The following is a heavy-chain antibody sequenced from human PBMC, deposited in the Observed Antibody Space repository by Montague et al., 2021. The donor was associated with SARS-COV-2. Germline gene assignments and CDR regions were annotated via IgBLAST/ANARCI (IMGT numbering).Heavy chain of an antibody. CDR1: GGSISNSIYY. J-gene: IGHJ4*02. CDR3: ARPGSGYSYGSGALDY. CDR2: IYYTENT. V-gene: IGHV4-39*01. D-gene: IGHD5-18*01. Sequence: SETLSLTCTVSGGSISNSIYYWDWIRQPPGEGLEWIGSIYYTENTYYNPSLKSRVTISIDTSKNQFSLKLSSVTAADTAVYYCARPGSGYSYGSGALDYWGQGTLVTVPS.